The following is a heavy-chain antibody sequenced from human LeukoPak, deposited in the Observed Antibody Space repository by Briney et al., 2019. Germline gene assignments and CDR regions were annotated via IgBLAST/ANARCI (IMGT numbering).Heavy chain of an antibody. V-gene: IGHV3-74*01. J-gene: IGHJ6*03. D-gene: IGHD4-11*01. CDR1: GFTFSSYW. CDR3: ARDRGYSNYASYYYYMDV. Sequence: AGGSLRLSCAASGFTFSSYWMHWVRQAPGKGLVWVSRINTDGSSTSYADSVKGRLTISRDNAKNTLYLQMNSLRAEDTAVYYCARDRGYSNYASYYYYMDVWGKGTTVTVSS. CDR2: INTDGSST.